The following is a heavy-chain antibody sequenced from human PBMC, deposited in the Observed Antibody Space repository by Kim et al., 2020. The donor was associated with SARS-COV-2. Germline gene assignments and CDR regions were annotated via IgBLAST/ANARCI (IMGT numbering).Heavy chain of an antibody. CDR2: ISGDGGST. J-gene: IGHJ6*02. CDR1: GFTFDDYA. V-gene: IGHV3-43*02. Sequence: GGSLRLSCAASGFTFDDYAMHWVRQAPGKGLEWVSLISGDGGSTYYADSVKGRFTISRDNSKNSLYLQMNSLRTEDTALYYCAKDIGDIAAAIYYYGMDVWGQGTTVTVSS. CDR3: AKDIGDIAAAIYYYGMDV. D-gene: IGHD6-13*01.